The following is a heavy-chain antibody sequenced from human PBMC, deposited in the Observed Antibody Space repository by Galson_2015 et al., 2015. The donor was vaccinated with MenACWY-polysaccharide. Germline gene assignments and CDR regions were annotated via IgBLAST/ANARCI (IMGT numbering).Heavy chain of an antibody. CDR3: ASTKAGTHYFDY. CDR2: MNPNSGNT. J-gene: IGHJ4*02. Sequence: SVKVSCKASGYTFTSYDINWVRQATGQGLEWMGWMNPNSGNTGYAQKFQGRVTMTRNTSISTAHMELSSLTSEDTAVYYCASTKAGTHYFDYWGQGTLDTVSS. CDR1: GYTFTSYD. V-gene: IGHV1-8*01. D-gene: IGHD6-19*01.